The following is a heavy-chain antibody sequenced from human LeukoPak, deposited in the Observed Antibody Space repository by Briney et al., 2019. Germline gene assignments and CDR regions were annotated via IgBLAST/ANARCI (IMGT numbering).Heavy chain of an antibody. J-gene: IGHJ5*02. Sequence: PSETLSLTCTVSGGSISSYYWSWIRQPPGKGLEWIGYIYYSGSTNYNPSLKSRVTISVDTSKNQFSLKLSSVTAADTAVYYCARCAGVICQWFDPWGQGTLVTVSS. V-gene: IGHV4-59*01. CDR2: IYYSGST. D-gene: IGHD3-10*01. CDR1: GGSISSYY. CDR3: ARCAGVICQWFDP.